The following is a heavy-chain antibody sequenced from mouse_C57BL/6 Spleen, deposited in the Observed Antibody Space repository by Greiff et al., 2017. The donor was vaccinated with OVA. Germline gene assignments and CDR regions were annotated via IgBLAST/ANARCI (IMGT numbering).Heavy chain of an antibody. CDR2: IHPNSGST. CDR1: GYTFTSYW. J-gene: IGHJ3*01. D-gene: IGHD2-3*01. Sequence: VQLPQPGAELVKPGASVKLSCTASGYTFTSYWMHWVKQRPRQGLEWIGMIHPNSGSTNYNEKFKSKATLTVDKSSSTAYMQLSSLTSEDSAVYYCAPHDGYYPFAYWGQGTLVTVSA. V-gene: IGHV1-64*01. CDR3: APHDGYYPFAY.